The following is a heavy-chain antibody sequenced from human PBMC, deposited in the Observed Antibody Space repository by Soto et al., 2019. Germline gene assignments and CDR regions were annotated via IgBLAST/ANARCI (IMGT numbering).Heavy chain of an antibody. CDR2: IYYSGNT. D-gene: IGHD3-9*01. V-gene: IGHV4-59*01. CDR1: GGSISSYY. J-gene: IGHJ4*02. CDR3: ARANWLPAEFDY. Sequence: PSETLSLTCTVSGGSISSYYWSWIRQPPGKGLEWIGYIYYSGNTNYNPSLRSRVTISVDTSKNQFSLKLSSVTAADTAVYYCARANWLPAEFDYWGQGTLVTVSS.